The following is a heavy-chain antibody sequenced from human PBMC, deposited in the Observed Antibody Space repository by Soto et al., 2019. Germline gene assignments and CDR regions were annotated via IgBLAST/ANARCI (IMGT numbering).Heavy chain of an antibody. D-gene: IGHD1-26*01. CDR1: GYSFISYG. CDR2: ISSYNGNT. Sequence: QVQLVQSGAEVKKPGASVKVSCKASGYSFISYGISWVRQAAGQGLEWMGWISSYNGNTKFAQKFQGRVTMTTDTSTSTAYMDMRSMRSDGTAVYYCSRAVLVGENGWFDPWGQGTLVTVSS. V-gene: IGHV1-18*01. CDR3: SRAVLVGENGWFDP. J-gene: IGHJ5*02.